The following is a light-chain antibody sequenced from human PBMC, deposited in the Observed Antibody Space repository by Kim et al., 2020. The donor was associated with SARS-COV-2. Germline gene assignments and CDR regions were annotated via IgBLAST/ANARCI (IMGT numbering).Light chain of an antibody. CDR2: EGD. CDR1: SSSIVTDYR. CDR3: SSYAGSTTFAV. V-gene: IGLV2-23*03. Sequence: QSITISYTGASSSIVTDYRFAWYQHHPGNAPKLISYEGDKRRSGVSLRFSGSKSGHAASLTISELQAEDEADDFCSSYAGSTTFAVFGGGTQLTVL. J-gene: IGLJ2*01.